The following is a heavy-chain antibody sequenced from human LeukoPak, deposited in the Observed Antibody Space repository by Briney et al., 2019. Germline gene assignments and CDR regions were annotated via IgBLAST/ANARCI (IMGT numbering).Heavy chain of an antibody. CDR1: GFTFSSYA. D-gene: IGHD2-2*01. CDR2: ISGSGGST. CDR3: AKVALTGYCSSASCPLDY. Sequence: GGSLRLSCAASGFTFSSYAMSWVRQAPGKGLEWVSGISGSGGSTYYADSVKGRFTISRDNSKNTLYLQMNSLRAEDTAVYSCAKVALTGYCSSASCPLDYWGQGTLVTVSS. V-gene: IGHV3-23*01. J-gene: IGHJ4*02.